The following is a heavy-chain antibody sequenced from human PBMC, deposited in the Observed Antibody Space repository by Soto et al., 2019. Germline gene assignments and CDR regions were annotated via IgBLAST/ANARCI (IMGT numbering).Heavy chain of an antibody. Sequence: EEHLVESGGGLVQPGGSLRLSCAASGFTFSNHVMNWVRQAPGRGLEWVSSINRDYNTYYADSVRGRFTISRDNAKDSLSLHMNSLRADDTAVYYCVNGDYYVGQGTLVTVSS. CDR1: GFTFSNHV. V-gene: IGHV3-48*01. J-gene: IGHJ4*02. CDR3: VNGDYY. CDR2: INRDYNT. D-gene: IGHD4-17*01.